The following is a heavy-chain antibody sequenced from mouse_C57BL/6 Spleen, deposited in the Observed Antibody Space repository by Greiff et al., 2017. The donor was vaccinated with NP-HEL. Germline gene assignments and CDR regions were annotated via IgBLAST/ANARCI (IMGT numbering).Heavy chain of an antibody. J-gene: IGHJ3*01. CDR2: ISSGSSTI. V-gene: IGHV5-17*01. CDR3: ARPDYYGSSYTFAY. CDR1: GFTFSDYG. D-gene: IGHD1-1*01. Sequence: EVKLVESGGGLVKPGGSLKLSCAASGFTFSDYGMHWVRQAPEKGLEWVAYISSGSSTIYYADTVKGRFTISRDNAKNTLFLQMTSLRSEDTAMYYCARPDYYGSSYTFAYWGQGTLVTVSA.